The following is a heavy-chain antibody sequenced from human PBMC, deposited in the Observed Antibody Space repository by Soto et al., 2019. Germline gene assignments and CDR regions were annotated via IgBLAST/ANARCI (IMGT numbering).Heavy chain of an antibody. D-gene: IGHD1-26*01. Sequence: PSETLSRTCNVSGGSISSYYWSWIRQAPGKGLEWIGYVSYTGSTKYNPSLNSRVTISVDTSKNQISLQLSSVTAADTAVYYCAREPKSFLVGHTAVGWFDPWGQGTLVTVS. CDR2: VSYTGST. J-gene: IGHJ5*02. CDR1: GGSISSYY. CDR3: AREPKSFLVGHTAVGWFDP. V-gene: IGHV4-59*01.